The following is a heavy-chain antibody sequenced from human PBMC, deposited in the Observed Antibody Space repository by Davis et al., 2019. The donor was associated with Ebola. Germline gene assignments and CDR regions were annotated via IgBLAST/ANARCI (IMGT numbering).Heavy chain of an antibody. CDR3: ARAHGNWNRTYYYYGMDV. Sequence: AASVQVSCKASGGTFSSYAISWVRQAPGQGLEWMGRIIPILGIANYAQKFQGRVTITADKSTSTAYMELSSLRSEDTAVYYCARAHGNWNRTYYYYGMDVWGQGTTVTVSS. CDR2: IIPILGIA. D-gene: IGHD1/OR15-1a*01. V-gene: IGHV1-69*04. CDR1: GGTFSSYA. J-gene: IGHJ6*02.